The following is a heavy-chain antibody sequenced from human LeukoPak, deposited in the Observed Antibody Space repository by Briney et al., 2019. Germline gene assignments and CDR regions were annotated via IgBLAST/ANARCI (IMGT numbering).Heavy chain of an antibody. V-gene: IGHV4-61*02. CDR2: IYTSGST. J-gene: IGHJ4*02. CDR3: AREVRGAAGKPMYYFDY. CDR1: GASVSSDNYY. Sequence: SETLSLTCTVSGASVSSDNYYWSWIRQPAGKGLEWIGRIYTSGSTNYNPSLKSRVTISVDTSKNQFSLKLSSVTAADTAVYYCAREVRGAAGKPMYYFDYWGQGTLVTVSS. D-gene: IGHD3-10*01.